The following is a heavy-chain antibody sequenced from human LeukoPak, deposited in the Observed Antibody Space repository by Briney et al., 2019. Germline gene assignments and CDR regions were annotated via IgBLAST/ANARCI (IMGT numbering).Heavy chain of an antibody. J-gene: IGHJ6*04. D-gene: IGHD6-6*01. CDR2: IYTGGST. Sequence: PGGSLRLSCAASGFTVSSNYMSWVRQAPGKGLEWVSVIYTGGSTYYADSVKGRFTISRDNSKNTLYLQMNSLRAEDTAVYYCARVRPHPILDVWGKGTTVAVSS. CDR1: GFTVSSNY. CDR3: ARVRPHPILDV. V-gene: IGHV3-53*01.